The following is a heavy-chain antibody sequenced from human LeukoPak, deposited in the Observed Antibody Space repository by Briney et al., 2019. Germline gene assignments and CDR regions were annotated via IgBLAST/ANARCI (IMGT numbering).Heavy chain of an antibody. J-gene: IGHJ5*02. CDR2: ISGGGGNT. V-gene: IGHV3-23*01. CDR3: AKGSGINHYHWIDP. CDR1: EFTFSNYA. D-gene: IGHD1-14*01. Sequence: GGSLRLSCAASEFTFSNYAMNWVRQAPGKGLECVSGISGGGGNTYYADSLKGRFTLSRDNSKNTLYLQMDSLRAEDTALYYCAKGSGINHYHWIDPWGQGTLVTVSS.